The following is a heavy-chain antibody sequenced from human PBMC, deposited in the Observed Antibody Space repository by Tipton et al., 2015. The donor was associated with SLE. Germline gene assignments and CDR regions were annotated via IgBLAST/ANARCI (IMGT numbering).Heavy chain of an antibody. J-gene: IGHJ4*02. CDR2: IKS. CDR3: VRAIAAAASY. D-gene: IGHD6-13*01. V-gene: IGHV3-74*01. CDR1: GFTFSSYW. Sequence: SLRLSCAASGFTFSSYWMHWVRQAPGKGLVWVSRIKSDADSVKGRFTISRDNAKNSLYLQMNSLRDEDTAVYYCVRAIAAAASYWGQGTLVSVSS.